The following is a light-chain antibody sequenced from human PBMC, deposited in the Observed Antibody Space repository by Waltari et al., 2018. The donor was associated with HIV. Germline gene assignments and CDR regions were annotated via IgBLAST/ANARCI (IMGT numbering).Light chain of an antibody. CDR2: EDR. J-gene: IGLJ1*01. Sequence: FMLTQPRSVSESPGKTLAISCTRRSGSIASNYVRWYQQRPGSPPTTVIYEDRQRPSGGPVRFSVSIDSSSNSASLTISGLETEDEADYYCQSHDSSIRYVFGTGTTVTVL. V-gene: IGLV6-57*01. CDR1: SGSIASNY. CDR3: QSHDSSIRYV.